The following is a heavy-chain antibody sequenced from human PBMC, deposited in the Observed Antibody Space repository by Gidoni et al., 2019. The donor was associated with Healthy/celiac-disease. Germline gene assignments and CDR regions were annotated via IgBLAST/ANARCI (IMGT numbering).Heavy chain of an antibody. CDR1: GGSFSGYY. J-gene: IGHJ4*02. D-gene: IGHD6-19*01. CDR3: ARGPFNSGWYAIDY. CDR2: INHSGST. V-gene: IGHV4-34*01. Sequence: QVQLQQWGAGLLKPSETLSLTCAVYGGSFSGYYWSWIRQPPGKGLEWIGEINHSGSTNYNPSLKSRVTISVDTSKNQFSLKLSSVTAADTAVYYCARGPFNSGWYAIDYWGQGTLVTVSS.